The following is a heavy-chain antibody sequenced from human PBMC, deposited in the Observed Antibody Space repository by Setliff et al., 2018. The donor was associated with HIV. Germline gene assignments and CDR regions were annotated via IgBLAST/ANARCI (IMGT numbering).Heavy chain of an antibody. CDR3: AKYSPSGNNFDY. CDR2: ISTIGSTI. V-gene: IGHV3-11*04. D-gene: IGHD2-15*01. Sequence: GSLRLSCAASGFTFGDYYMSWIRQAPGKGLEWVSYISTIGSTIYYTDSVKGRFTISRDNAKNSLYLQMNSLRAEDTAVYYCAKYSPSGNNFDYWGQGTLVTVSS. J-gene: IGHJ4*02. CDR1: GFTFGDYY.